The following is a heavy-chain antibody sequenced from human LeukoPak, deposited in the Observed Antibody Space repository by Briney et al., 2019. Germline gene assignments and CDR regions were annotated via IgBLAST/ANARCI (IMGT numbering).Heavy chain of an antibody. Sequence: SETLSLTCTISGGSISTYYWSWIRQPPGKGLEWIGYIYYSGGTNYNPSLKSRVTISVDTSKNQFSLKLSSVTAADTAVYYCARVSGSGTSPHFDCWGQGTLVTVSS. CDR2: IYYSGGT. CDR3: ARVSGSGTSPHFDC. D-gene: IGHD3-10*01. J-gene: IGHJ4*02. CDR1: GGSISTYY. V-gene: IGHV4-59*12.